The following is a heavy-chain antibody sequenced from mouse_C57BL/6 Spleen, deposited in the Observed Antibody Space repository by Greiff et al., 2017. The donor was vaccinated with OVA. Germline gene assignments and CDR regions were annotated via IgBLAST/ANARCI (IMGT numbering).Heavy chain of an antibody. V-gene: IGHV1-15*01. CDR3: TIPSITTVVAKDWYFDV. D-gene: IGHD1-1*01. Sequence: LQESGAELVRPGASVTLSCKASGYTFTDYEMHWVKQTPVHGLEWIGAIDPETGGTAYNQKFKGKAILTADKSSSTAYMELRSLTSEDSAVYYCTIPSITTVVAKDWYFDVWGTGTTVTVSS. CDR2: IDPETGGT. CDR1: GYTFTDYE. J-gene: IGHJ1*03.